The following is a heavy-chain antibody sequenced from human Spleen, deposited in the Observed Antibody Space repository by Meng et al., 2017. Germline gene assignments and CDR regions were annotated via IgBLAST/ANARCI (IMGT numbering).Heavy chain of an antibody. Sequence: GSLRLSCAASGFTFSSYAMHWVRQAPGKGLEWVAVISYDGSNKYYADSVKGRFTISTDNSRNTLYLQMNSLRAEDTAVYYCARAVAVAWNFDYWGQGTLVTVSS. J-gene: IGHJ4*02. CDR1: GFTFSSYA. V-gene: IGHV3-30*01. CDR2: ISYDGSNK. D-gene: IGHD6-19*01. CDR3: ARAVAVAWNFDY.